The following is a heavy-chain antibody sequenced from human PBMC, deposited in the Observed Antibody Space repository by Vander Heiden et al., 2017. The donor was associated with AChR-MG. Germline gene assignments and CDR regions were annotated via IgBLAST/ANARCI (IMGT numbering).Heavy chain of an antibody. J-gene: IGHJ6*02. V-gene: IGHV3-30-3*01. CDR2: ISYDGSNK. D-gene: IGHD3-10*01. CDR3: ARAANVLLWFGELRGCMDV. CDR1: GVTFSSYA. Sequence: QVQLVESGGGVVQPGRSLRPSCAASGVTFSSYAMHWVRQAPGKGLEWVAVISYDGSNKYYADSVKGRFTISRDNSKNTLYLQMNSLRAEDTAVYYCARAANVLLWFGELRGCMDVWGQGTTVTVSS.